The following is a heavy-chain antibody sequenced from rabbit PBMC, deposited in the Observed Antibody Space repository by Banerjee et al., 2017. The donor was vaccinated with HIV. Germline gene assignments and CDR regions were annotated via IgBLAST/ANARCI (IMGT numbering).Heavy chain of an antibody. CDR1: GFDFSSYG. CDR2: IDPFIDNT. Sequence: QEQLVESGGGLVQPGGSLKLSCKASGFDFSSYGVSWVRQAPGKGLEWIGYIDPFIDNTYYASWVNGRFTISSHNAQSTLYLQLHSLTAADTATYFCVRDFSYDDYGEGLWGPGTLVTVS. J-gene: IGHJ4*01. D-gene: IGHD2-1*01. V-gene: IGHV1S47*01. CDR3: VRDFSYDDYGEGL.